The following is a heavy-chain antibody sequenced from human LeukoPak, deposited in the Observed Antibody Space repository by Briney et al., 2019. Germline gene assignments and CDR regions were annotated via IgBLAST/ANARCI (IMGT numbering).Heavy chain of an antibody. Sequence: SETLSLTCTVSGGSITSSSHYWGWIRQPPGKGLEWIGSIYYNGDTYYNPSLKSRVTISVDTSKSQFSLKLSSVTAADTAVYYCARAPPYYYGSGSYQVDYWGQGTLVTVSS. CDR2: IYYNGDT. V-gene: IGHV4-39*01. CDR1: GGSITSSSHY. CDR3: ARAPPYYYGSGSYQVDY. D-gene: IGHD3-10*01. J-gene: IGHJ4*02.